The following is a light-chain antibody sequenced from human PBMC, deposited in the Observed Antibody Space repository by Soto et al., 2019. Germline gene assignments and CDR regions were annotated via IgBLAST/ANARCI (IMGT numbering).Light chain of an antibody. V-gene: IGKV2-28*01. J-gene: IGKJ4*01. CDR1: QSLLNSNGYNY. CDR3: MEALQSPLT. Sequence: DIVVTQSPLSLPVTPGEPASISCRSSQSLLNSNGYNYLDWYLQKPGQSPQLLIYLGSNRASGVPDRFSGSGSGTDFTLKISRVEAEYVGVYYCMEALQSPLTFGGGTKVEIK. CDR2: LGS.